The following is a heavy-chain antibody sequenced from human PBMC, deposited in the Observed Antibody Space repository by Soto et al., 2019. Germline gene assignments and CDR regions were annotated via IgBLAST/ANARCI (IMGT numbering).Heavy chain of an antibody. V-gene: IGHV3-23*01. CDR3: AKSGYQDIVVVPAARPFDY. CDR2: ISGSGGST. CDR1: GFTFSSYA. D-gene: IGHD2-2*01. Sequence: GGSLRLSCAASGFTFSSYALSWVRQAPGKGLEWVSAISGSGGSTYYADSVKGRFTISRDNSKNTLYLQMNSLRAEDTAVYYCAKSGYQDIVVVPAARPFDYWGQGILVTVSS. J-gene: IGHJ4*02.